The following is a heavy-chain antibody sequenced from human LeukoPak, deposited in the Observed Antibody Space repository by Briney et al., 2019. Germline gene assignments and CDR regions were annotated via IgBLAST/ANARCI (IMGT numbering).Heavy chain of an antibody. D-gene: IGHD6-13*01. CDR2: IYYSGST. J-gene: IGHJ4*02. CDR3: ARGSQVGRAAAAFDY. Sequence: SEKLSCNCTGSGCSIISYYWSWIRQPPGKGLEWRGYIYYSGSTNYNPSLKSRVTVLVDTSNNQFSLRLTSVTAADAAVYYCARGSQVGRAAAAFDYWGQGALVTVSS. CDR1: GCSIISYY. V-gene: IGHV4-59*08.